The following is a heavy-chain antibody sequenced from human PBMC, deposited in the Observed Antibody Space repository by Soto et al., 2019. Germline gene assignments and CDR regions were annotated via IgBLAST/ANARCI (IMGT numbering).Heavy chain of an antibody. CDR2: MNPKSGNA. V-gene: IGHV1-8*01. J-gene: IGHJ4*02. CDR3: ARDIVAASTTTFRPRGQGYGNDY. D-gene: IGHD5-18*01. Sequence: ASVKVSCKASGYTFTSYDINWVRQATGQGLEWVGWMNPKSGNAGYAQKFQGRVTMTRDTSTSTANMEMNSLRSEDTATYFCARDIVAASTTTFRPRGQGYGNDYWGQGTLVTVSS. CDR1: GYTFTSYD.